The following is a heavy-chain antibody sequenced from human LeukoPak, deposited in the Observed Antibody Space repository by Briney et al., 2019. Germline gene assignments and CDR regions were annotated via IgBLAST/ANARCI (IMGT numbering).Heavy chain of an antibody. D-gene: IGHD1-14*01. V-gene: IGHV4-4*02. CDR1: LDSTTSNF. CDR3: AREILGGFNPGAY. CDR2: IHRSGSP. Sequence: SETLSLTCTVSLDSTTSNFWSWVRQPPGKGLEWIGEIHRSGSPNYNPSLQSRVTISIDRFRNQIALELSSVTAADTAVYYCAREILGGFNPGAYWGQGTLVTVSS. J-gene: IGHJ4*02.